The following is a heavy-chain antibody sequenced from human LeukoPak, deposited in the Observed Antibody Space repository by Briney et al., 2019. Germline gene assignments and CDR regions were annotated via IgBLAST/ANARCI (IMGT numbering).Heavy chain of an antibody. J-gene: IGHJ4*02. D-gene: IGHD3-10*01. CDR1: GGSISSYY. Sequence: SETLSLTCTVSGGSISSYYWSWIRQPPGKGLEWIGYIYYSGSTNYNPSLKSRVTISVDTSKNQFSLKLSSVTAADTAVYYCARAYGSGSYFDYWGQGTLVTVSS. CDR2: IYYSGST. CDR3: ARAYGSGSYFDY. V-gene: IGHV4-59*12.